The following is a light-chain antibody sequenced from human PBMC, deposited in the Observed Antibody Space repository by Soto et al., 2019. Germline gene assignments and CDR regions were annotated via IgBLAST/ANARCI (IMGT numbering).Light chain of an antibody. CDR3: QQYYSTLPT. V-gene: IGKV4-1*01. CDR1: QSVLYSSNNKNY. J-gene: IGKJ1*01. Sequence: DIVMTQSPDSLAVSLGERATINCKSSQSVLYSSNNKNYLAWYQQKPGQPPKLLINRASTRESGVPDRFSGSGSGTDFTLTISSLQAEDVAVYDCQQYYSTLPTFGQGTKVEIK. CDR2: RAS.